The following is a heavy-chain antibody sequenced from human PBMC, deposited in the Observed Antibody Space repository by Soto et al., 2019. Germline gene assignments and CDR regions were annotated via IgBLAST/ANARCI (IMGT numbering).Heavy chain of an antibody. J-gene: IGHJ4*02. D-gene: IGHD2-21*01. CDR3: ARGRGYCGGTNCYLDY. CDR1: GFDFSGHA. V-gene: IGHV3-48*02. Sequence: GGSLRLSCAASGFDFSGHARNWVRQVPGKGLEWVSHISRSSDTIYYADSVKGRFTISRDNAKNSLYLQMNSLRDDDTAVYYCARGRGYCGGTNCYLDYWGQGALVTVSS. CDR2: ISRSSDTI.